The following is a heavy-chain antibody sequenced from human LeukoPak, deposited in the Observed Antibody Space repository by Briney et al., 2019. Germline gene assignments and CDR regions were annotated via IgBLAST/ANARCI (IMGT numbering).Heavy chain of an antibody. Sequence: GGSLRLSCEASGFTFSAYAMTWVRQAPGKGLEWVSSIGSDGKTHYSESVKGRFAISRDNSKSMLFLQLNSLRAEDTALYYCASAREYCGSAECYEYFQHWGQGTLVTVSS. CDR1: GFTFSAYA. D-gene: IGHD2-21*01. J-gene: IGHJ1*01. V-gene: IGHV3-23*01. CDR2: IGSDGKT. CDR3: ASAREYCGSAECYEYFQH.